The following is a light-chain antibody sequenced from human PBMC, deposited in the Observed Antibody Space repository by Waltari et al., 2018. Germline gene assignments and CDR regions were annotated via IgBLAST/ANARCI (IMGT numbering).Light chain of an antibody. CDR3: QQYYITPLS. CDR1: QSISSW. Sequence: DIQMTQSPSTLSASVGDRVTITCRASQSISSWLAWYQQKPGKAPKLLIYDASSLESGVPDRFSGSGSGTDFTLTISSLQAEDVAVYYCQQYYITPLSFGGGTKVEIK. V-gene: IGKV1-5*01. J-gene: IGKJ4*01. CDR2: DAS.